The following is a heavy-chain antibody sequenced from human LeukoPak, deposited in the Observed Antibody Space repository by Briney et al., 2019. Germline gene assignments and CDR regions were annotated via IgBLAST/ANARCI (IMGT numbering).Heavy chain of an antibody. CDR2: IYYSGST. J-gene: IGHJ4*02. CDR1: GVSISSSSYY. CDR3: ARARPRRGELPPSDFDY. Sequence: PSETLSLTCTVSGVSISSSSYYWGWIRQTPGKGLEWIGSIYYSGSTFYNPSLRSRVTISLDTSKNQFSLKLNSVTAADTAVYYCARARPRRGELPPSDFDYWGQGTLVTVSS. V-gene: IGHV4-39*07. D-gene: IGHD1-7*01.